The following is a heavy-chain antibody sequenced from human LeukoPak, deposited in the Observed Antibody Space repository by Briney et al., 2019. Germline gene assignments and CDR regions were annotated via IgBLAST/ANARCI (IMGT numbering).Heavy chain of an antibody. CDR3: ASACSGGSCYDFDY. Sequence: GGSLRLSCAASGFTFSSYWLHWVPEAPGRGLACVSRINTDGSSTPYADSVKGRFTISRDNARNTLYLKMNSLRAEDTAVYYCASACSGGSCYDFDYWGQGTLVTVSS. V-gene: IGHV3-74*01. D-gene: IGHD2-15*01. CDR2: INTDGSST. J-gene: IGHJ4*02. CDR1: GFTFSSYW.